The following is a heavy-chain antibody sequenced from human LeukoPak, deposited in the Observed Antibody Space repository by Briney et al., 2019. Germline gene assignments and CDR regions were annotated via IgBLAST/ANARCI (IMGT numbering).Heavy chain of an antibody. CDR1: GGSFGGYY. J-gene: IGHJ6*02. D-gene: IGHD2-2*01. V-gene: IGHV4-34*01. CDR3: WCSSIYGMDV. CDR2: INHSGST. Sequence: SETLSLTCAVYGGSFGGYYWSWIRQPPGKGLEWIGEINHSGSTNYNPSLKSRVTISVDTSKNQFSLKLSSVTAADTAVYYCWCSSIYGMDVWGQGTTVTVSS.